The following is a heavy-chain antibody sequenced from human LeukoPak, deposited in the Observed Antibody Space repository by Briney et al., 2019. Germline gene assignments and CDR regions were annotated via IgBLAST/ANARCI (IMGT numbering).Heavy chain of an antibody. D-gene: IGHD3-22*01. CDR1: GGSISSSSYY. CDR2: IYYSGST. V-gene: IGHV4-39*07. Sequence: SETPSLTCTVSGGSISSSSYYWGWIRQPPGKGLEWIGCIYYSGSTYYNPSLKSRVTISVDTSKNQFSLKLSSVTAADTAVYYCARASGYWDYFDYWGQGTLVTVSS. J-gene: IGHJ4*02. CDR3: ARASGYWDYFDY.